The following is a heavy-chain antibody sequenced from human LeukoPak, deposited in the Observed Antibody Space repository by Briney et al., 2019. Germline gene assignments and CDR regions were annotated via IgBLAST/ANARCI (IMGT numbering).Heavy chain of an antibody. Sequence: GGSLRLSCAASGFTFSNTYMNWDRQVRGKGLERVGRIKRKTDGEKREYAAHVKDIFSISRDDTKRMMYLQMSSLKTEDTAVYYCIPPLPYSAQGGQGTLVTVSS. CDR2: IKRKTDGEKR. V-gene: IGHV3-15*07. D-gene: IGHD2-21*01. CDR1: GFTFSNTY. J-gene: IGHJ4*02. CDR3: IPPLPYSAQ.